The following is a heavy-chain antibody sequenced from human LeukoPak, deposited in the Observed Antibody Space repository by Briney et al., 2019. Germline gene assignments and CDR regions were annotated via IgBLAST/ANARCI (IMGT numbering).Heavy chain of an antibody. V-gene: IGHV6-1*01. J-gene: IGHJ4*02. D-gene: IGHD5-18*01. CDR2: TYYRSKWYN. Sequence: NLSQTLSLTCAISGDSVSSGSATWKWIRQSPSRGLEWLGRTYYRSKWYNDYAVSVKSRITINPDTSKNQFSLQLNSVTPEDTALYYYARDNSYGYFYFDFWGQGTLVTVSS. CDR1: GDSVSSGSAT. CDR3: ARDNSYGYFYFDF.